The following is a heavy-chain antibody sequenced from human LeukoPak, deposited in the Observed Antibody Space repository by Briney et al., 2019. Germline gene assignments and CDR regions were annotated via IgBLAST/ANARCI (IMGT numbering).Heavy chain of an antibody. V-gene: IGHV4-39*07. D-gene: IGHD6-6*01. CDR3: ARDRGEYSSHFDY. CDR1: CGSISSSSYY. CDR2: IYYSGST. Sequence: SETLSLTCTVSCGSISSSSYYWGWIRQPPGKGLEWIGSIYYSGSTYYNPSLKSRVTISVDTSKNQFSLKLSSVTAADTAVYYCARDRGEYSSHFDYWGQGTLVTVSS. J-gene: IGHJ4*02.